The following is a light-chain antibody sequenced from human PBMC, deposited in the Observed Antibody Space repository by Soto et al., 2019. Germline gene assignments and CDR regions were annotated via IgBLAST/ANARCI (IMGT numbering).Light chain of an antibody. CDR1: QNINTY. CDR2: DAS. J-gene: IGKJ4*01. CDR3: QQYDDPALT. Sequence: DIQMTQSPSSLSASVGDRVTMTCQASQNINTYLNWYQQRPGQAPKLLIYDASILEPGVPSRFRGSGAGTEFTFTIDSLQPEDIPTYYCQQYDDPALTFGGGTKVE. V-gene: IGKV1-33*01.